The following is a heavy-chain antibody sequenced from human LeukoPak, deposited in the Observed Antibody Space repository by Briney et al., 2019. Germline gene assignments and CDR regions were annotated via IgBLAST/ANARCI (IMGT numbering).Heavy chain of an antibody. CDR2: IRSKAYGGTT. Sequence: GGSLRLSCTASGFTFCDYAMSWVRQAPGKGLEWVGFIRSKAYGGTTEYAASVKGRFTISRDDSKSIAYLQMKSMKTEDTAVYYCTRARLGEYYYDSSGYFDYWGQGTLVTVSS. V-gene: IGHV3-49*04. D-gene: IGHD3-22*01. J-gene: IGHJ4*02. CDR3: TRARLGEYYYDSSGYFDY. CDR1: GFTFCDYA.